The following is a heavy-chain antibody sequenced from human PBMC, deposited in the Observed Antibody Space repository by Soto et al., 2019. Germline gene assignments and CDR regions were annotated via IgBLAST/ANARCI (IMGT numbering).Heavy chain of an antibody. CDR2: INHSGST. J-gene: IGHJ4*02. V-gene: IGHV4-34*01. D-gene: IGHD2-2*02. Sequence: QVQLQQWGAGLLKPSETLSLTCAVYGGSFSGYYWSWIRQPPGKGLEWIGEINHSGSTNYNPSLKSRVTISVDTSKNQFSLKLSSVTAADTAVYYCARHLPIPFWGQGTLVTVSS. CDR3: ARHLPIPF. CDR1: GGSFSGYY.